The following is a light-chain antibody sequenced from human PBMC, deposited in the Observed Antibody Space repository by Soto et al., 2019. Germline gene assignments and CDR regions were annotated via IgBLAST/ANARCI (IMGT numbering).Light chain of an antibody. Sequence: ENVLTQSPGTLSLSPGERATLSCRASQTVSSYLTWYQQRPGQAPRLLISGASRRATGIPDRFSGSGSGTDFTLTISRLEPEDFALYYCQQYGTSPITFGQGKRLKIK. V-gene: IGKV3-20*01. J-gene: IGKJ5*01. CDR2: GAS. CDR1: QTVSSY. CDR3: QQYGTSPIT.